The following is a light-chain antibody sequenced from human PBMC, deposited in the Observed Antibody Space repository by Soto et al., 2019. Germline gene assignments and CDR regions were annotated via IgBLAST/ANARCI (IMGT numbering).Light chain of an antibody. Sequence: QSALTQPRSVSGSPGQSVTISCTGTSSDVGGYNYVSWYQQHPGNAPKLMIYGVSKRPSGVPDRFSGSKSGNTASLTISGLQAEDEADYYCCSYAGSYTLVFGGGTKPTVL. CDR3: CSYAGSYTLV. J-gene: IGLJ2*01. CDR1: SSDVGGYNY. CDR2: GVS. V-gene: IGLV2-11*01.